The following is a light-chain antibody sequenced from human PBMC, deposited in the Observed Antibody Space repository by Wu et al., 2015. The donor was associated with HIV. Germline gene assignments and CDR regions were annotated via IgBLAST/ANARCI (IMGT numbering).Light chain of an antibody. CDR2: GAS. J-gene: IGKJ4*01. CDR1: QSVSNN. V-gene: IGKV3-15*01. CDR3: QQYSNWPLT. Sequence: EIVMTQSPTTLSVSPGERATLSCRASQSVSNNLAWYQHKPGQAPRLLIYGASTRATDVPARFSGSGSGTEFTLTISSLQSEDFAVYYCQQYSNWPLTFGGGTKVEIK.